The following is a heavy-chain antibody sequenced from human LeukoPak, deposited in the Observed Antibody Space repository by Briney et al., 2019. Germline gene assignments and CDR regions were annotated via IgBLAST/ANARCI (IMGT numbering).Heavy chain of an antibody. CDR1: GFTLSSNY. V-gene: IGHV3-66*01. CDR3: ARDLGYCSSTSCYTGEYYYYGMDV. CDR2: IYSGGST. Sequence: GGSLRLSCAASGFTLSSNYMSWVRQAPGKGLEWVSVIYSGGSTYYADSVKGRFTISRDNSKNTLYLQMNSLRAEDTAVYYCARDLGYCSSTSCYTGEYYYYGMDVWGQGTTVTVSS. J-gene: IGHJ6*02. D-gene: IGHD2-2*02.